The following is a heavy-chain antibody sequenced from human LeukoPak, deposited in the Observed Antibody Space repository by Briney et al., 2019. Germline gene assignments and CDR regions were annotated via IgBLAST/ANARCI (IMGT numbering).Heavy chain of an antibody. CDR3: ALSRHGELRLGELSLNY. Sequence: PGGSLRLSCAASGFTVSSNCMSWIRQAPGKGLEWVSVIYSGGSTYYADSVKGRFTISRDNSKNTLYLQMNSLRAEDTAVYYCALSRHGELRLGELSLNYWGQGTLVTVSS. CDR1: GFTVSSNC. J-gene: IGHJ4*02. CDR2: IYSGGST. D-gene: IGHD3-16*02. V-gene: IGHV3-53*01.